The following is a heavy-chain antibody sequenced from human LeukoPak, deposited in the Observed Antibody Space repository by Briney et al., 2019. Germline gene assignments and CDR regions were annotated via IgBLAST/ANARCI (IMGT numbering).Heavy chain of an antibody. CDR3: ARGPMGVAVSA. V-gene: IGHV1-2*02. Sequence: ASVKVSCKSAGYTFTDYYIHWVRRAPGQGLEWMGWINPNTGGTNYARQFQARVTMTRDKSINTAYMELSRLTSDDTAVYYCARGPMGVAVSAWGQGSLVTVSS. CDR2: INPNTGGT. CDR1: GYTFTDYY. J-gene: IGHJ4*02. D-gene: IGHD6-19*01.